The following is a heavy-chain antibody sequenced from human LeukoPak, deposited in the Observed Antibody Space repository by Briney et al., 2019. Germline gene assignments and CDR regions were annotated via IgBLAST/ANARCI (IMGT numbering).Heavy chain of an antibody. CDR2: TYSRSKWFN. J-gene: IGHJ4*02. Sequence: QTLSLTCAISGDSVSSKSASWNWIRQSPSRGLEWLGRTYSRSKWFNDYAVSVKSRITINPDTSKNQFSLHLRSVTPDDTAVYYCARGTGSLDYWGQGTLVTVSS. D-gene: IGHD1-26*01. CDR1: GDSVSSKSAS. CDR3: ARGTGSLDY. V-gene: IGHV6-1*01.